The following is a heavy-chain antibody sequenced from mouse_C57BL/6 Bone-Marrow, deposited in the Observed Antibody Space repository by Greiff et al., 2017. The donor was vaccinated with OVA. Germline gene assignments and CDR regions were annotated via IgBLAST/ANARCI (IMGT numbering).Heavy chain of an antibody. CDR3: HYDYSSWFAY. V-gene: IGHV1-77*01. CDR2: IGPGSGST. J-gene: IGHJ3*01. D-gene: IGHD2-4*01. Sequence: QVQLQQSGAGLVKPGASVKISCKASGYTFTDSYINWVKQRPGQGLEWIGKIGPGSGSTYYNEKFKGKATLTADKSSSTAYMQLSSLTSEDSAVYFCHYDYSSWFAYWGQGTLVTVSA. CDR1: GYTFTDSY.